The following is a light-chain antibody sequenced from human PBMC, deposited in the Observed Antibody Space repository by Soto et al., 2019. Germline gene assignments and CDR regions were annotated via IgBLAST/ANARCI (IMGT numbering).Light chain of an antibody. CDR2: DAS. Sequence: ETVLTQSPATLSLSPGESATLSCRTSQTVNNYVAWYQQRHGQPPRLLIHDASKRATGVPARFSGSGSGTDFTLTISSLEPEDSAVYYCQQRSNSPTFGGGTKVEIK. J-gene: IGKJ4*01. CDR1: QTVNNY. V-gene: IGKV3-11*01. CDR3: QQRSNSPT.